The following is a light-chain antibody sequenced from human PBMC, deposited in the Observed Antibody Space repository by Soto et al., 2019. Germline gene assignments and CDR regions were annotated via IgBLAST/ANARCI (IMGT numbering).Light chain of an antibody. Sequence: DIQMTQSPSTLPASLGDRVTISCRASETISSWLAWYQQKPGKAPKLLIYDASSLESGVPSRFSGSGSGTEFTLTISSLQPDDFATYYCQQYRSYSPTFGHGTKVEIK. CDR1: ETISSW. J-gene: IGKJ1*01. CDR3: QQYRSYSPT. V-gene: IGKV1-5*01. CDR2: DAS.